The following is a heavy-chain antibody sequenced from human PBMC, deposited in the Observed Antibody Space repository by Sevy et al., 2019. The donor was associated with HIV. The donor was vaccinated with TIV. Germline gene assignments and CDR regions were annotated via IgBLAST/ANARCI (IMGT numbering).Heavy chain of an antibody. CDR2: IRYDGSNK. J-gene: IGHJ6*02. D-gene: IGHD3-3*01. CDR1: GFTFSSYG. CDR3: AKDWILLRFLEWLRGGGMDV. Sequence: QLGGSLRLSCAASGFTFSSYGMHWVRQAPGKGLEWVAFIRYDGSNKYYADSVKGRFTISRDNSKNTLYLQMNSLRAEDTAVYYCAKDWILLRFLEWLRGGGMDVWGQGTTVTVSS. V-gene: IGHV3-30*02.